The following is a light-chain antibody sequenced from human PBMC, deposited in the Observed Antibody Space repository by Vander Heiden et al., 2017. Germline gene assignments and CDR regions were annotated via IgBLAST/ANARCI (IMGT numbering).Light chain of an antibody. CDR1: KLGDKY. J-gene: IGLJ3*02. Sequence: SYEVTQPPSVSVSPGQTASLTCSGDKLGDKYACWHQQKPGQSPVLVIYQDNKRPSGIPERFAGSTSGNTATLTISGTQPMDEADYYCQAWDNNIVVFGGGTKLTVL. CDR2: QDN. V-gene: IGLV3-1*01. CDR3: QAWDNNIVV.